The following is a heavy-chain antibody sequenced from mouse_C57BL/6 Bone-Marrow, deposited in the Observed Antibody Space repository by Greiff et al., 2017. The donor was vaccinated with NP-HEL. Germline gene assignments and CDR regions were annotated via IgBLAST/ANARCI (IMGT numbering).Heavy chain of an antibody. CDR1: GYTFTEYT. V-gene: IGHV1-62-2*01. CDR3: ESHKETPLLITTVVAPSFAY. CDR2: FYPRSGSI. J-gene: IGHJ3*01. Sequence: VQLQQSGAELVKPGASVKLSCKASGYTFTEYTIHWVKQRSGQGLEWIGWFYPRSGSIKYNEKFQDKATFTADKSSSTVYMELSRVTSEDSAVYFEESHKETPLLITTVVAPSFAYWGQGTLVTVSA. D-gene: IGHD1-1*01.